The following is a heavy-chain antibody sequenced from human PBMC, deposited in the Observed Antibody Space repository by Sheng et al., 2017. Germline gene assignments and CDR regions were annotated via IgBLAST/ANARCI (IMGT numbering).Heavy chain of an antibody. D-gene: IGHD2-2*01. CDR3: AREIFCTSTSCYVYFDY. J-gene: IGHJ4*01. Sequence: QVQLVQSGAEVKKPGSSVKVSCKASGDTFSRYTISWVRQAPGQGLEWMGRIIPIHGVANYAQKFQGRVTIIADKSTSTAYMELSSLRSEDTAVYYCAREIFCTSTSCYVYFDYWGLELWSPSPQ. V-gene: IGHV1-69*08. CDR1: GDTFSRYT. CDR2: IIPIHGVA.